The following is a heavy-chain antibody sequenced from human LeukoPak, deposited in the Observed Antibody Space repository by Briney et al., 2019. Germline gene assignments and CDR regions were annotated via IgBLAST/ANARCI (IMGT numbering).Heavy chain of an antibody. V-gene: IGHV4-39*07. CDR2: IYYSGST. D-gene: IGHD2-8*01. Sequence: SETLSLTCTVSGGSISSSSYYWGWIRQPPGKGLEWIGSIYYSGSTYYNPSLKSRVTISVDTSKNQFSLKLSSVTAADTAVYYCARSHIVLSRGYFDYWGQGTLVTVSS. CDR3: ARSHIVLSRGYFDY. CDR1: GGSISSSSYY. J-gene: IGHJ4*02.